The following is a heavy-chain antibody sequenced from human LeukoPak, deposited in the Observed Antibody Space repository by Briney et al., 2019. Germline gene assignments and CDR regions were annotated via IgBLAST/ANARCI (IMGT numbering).Heavy chain of an antibody. CDR3: ARSIHYYYDSSGYYPNAFDI. V-gene: IGHV5-51*01. D-gene: IGHD3-22*01. Sequence: GESLKISCKGSGYSFTSYWIGWVRQMPGKGLEWMGMIYPGDSDTRYSPSFQGQVTISADKSISTAYLQWSSLKASDTAMYYCARSIHYYYDSSGYYPNAFDIWGQGTMVTVSS. J-gene: IGHJ3*02. CDR2: IYPGDSDT. CDR1: GYSFTSYW.